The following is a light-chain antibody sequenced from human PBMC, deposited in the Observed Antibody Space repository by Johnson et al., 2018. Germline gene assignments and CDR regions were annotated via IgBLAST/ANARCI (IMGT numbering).Light chain of an antibody. J-gene: IGLJ1*01. CDR3: GTWDSSLSAGNV. CDR1: SSNIGNNY. V-gene: IGLV1-51*02. Sequence: QSVLTQPPSVSAAPGQKVTISCSGSSSNIGNNYVSWYQQLPGTAPKLLIYEHNKRPSGIPDRFSGSQPGTSATLAITGLQPGDEADYYCGTWDSSLSAGNVFGTGTKVTVL. CDR2: EHN.